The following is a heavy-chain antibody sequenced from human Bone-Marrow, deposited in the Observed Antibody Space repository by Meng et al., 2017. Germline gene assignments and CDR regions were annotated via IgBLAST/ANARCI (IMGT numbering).Heavy chain of an antibody. J-gene: IGHJ6*02. V-gene: IGHV3-11*04. D-gene: IGHD3-10*01. Sequence: GGSLRLSCAASGFTLSDYYMSWSRQAPGKGLEWVSYISSSGSTIYYADSVKGRITISRDNAKNSLYLQMNSLRAEDTAVYYCAGDCRSSLWFGGYYYYGMDVWGQGTTVTVSS. CDR2: ISSSGSTI. CDR3: AGDCRSSLWFGGYYYYGMDV. CDR1: GFTLSDYY.